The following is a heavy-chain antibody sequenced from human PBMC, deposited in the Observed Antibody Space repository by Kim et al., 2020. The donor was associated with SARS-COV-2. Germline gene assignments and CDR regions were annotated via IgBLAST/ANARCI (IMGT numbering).Heavy chain of an antibody. Sequence: GGSLRLSCAASGFTFSSYAMSWVRQAPKKGKKWVSDISGKSGNTYYPDSVKGRFTISRDNSKNTLYLQMNSLRAEDTAVYYCAAEGSSGYDWGQGTLVTVSS. V-gene: IGHV3-23*01. D-gene: IGHD3-22*01. CDR1: GFTFSSYA. J-gene: IGHJ4*02. CDR2: ISGKSGNT. CDR3: AAEGSSGYD.